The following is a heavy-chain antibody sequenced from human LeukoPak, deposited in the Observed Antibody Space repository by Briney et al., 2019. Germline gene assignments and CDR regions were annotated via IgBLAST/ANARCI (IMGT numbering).Heavy chain of an antibody. V-gene: IGHV4-59*01. CDR2: IFYSGST. CDR3: ARGPKFDI. Sequence: PSETLSPTCTVSGGSISSYYWSWIRQPPGKGLEWIGYIFYSGSTKYNPSLRSRVTISVDTSKNQFSLKLSSVSAADTAMYYCARGPKFDIWGQGTMVTVSS. CDR1: GGSISSYY. J-gene: IGHJ3*02.